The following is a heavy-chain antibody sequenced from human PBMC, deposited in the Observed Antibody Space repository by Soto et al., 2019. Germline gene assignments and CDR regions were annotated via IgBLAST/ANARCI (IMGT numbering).Heavy chain of an antibody. CDR1: GYTFTSYA. D-gene: IGHD1-1*01. CDR3: ARDRSSSTTGTFQPADAFDI. V-gene: IGHV1-3*01. CDR2: INAGNGNT. Sequence: ASVKVSCKASGYTFTSYAMHWVRQAPGQRLEWMGWINAGNGNTKYSQKFQGWVTMTRDTSISTAYMELSRLRSDDTAVYYCARDRSSSTTGTFQPADAFDIWGQGTMVTVSS. J-gene: IGHJ3*02.